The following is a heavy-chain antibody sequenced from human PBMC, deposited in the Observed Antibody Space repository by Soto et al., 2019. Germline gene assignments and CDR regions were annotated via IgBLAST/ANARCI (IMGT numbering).Heavy chain of an antibody. J-gene: IGHJ5*02. CDR1: GFTFSSHW. CDR3: INSRSGNYYGWFDP. D-gene: IGHD3-10*01. CDR2: ISGDGSST. Sequence: GGSLRLSCAASGFTFSSHWMHWVRQGLWKGPEWVSRISGDGSSTSYAGSVKGRFTLSRDNAKNTLYLQMNSLGAEDTAVYYCINSRSGNYYGWFDPWGQGILVTVSS. V-gene: IGHV3-74*01.